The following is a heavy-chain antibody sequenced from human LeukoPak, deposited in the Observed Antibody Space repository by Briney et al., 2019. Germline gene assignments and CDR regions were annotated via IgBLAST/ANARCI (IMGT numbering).Heavy chain of an antibody. D-gene: IGHD7-27*01. J-gene: IGHJ4*02. CDR2: MSPNSGDT. Sequence: ASVTVSCTASGYTFTSYDFNWVRQATGQRPEWMGWMSPNSGDTGYAQKFQDRVTMIRNTSISTAYMELSSLRSYDTAVYYCARGPPNWGYDYWGPGTLVTVSS. CDR3: ARGPPNWGYDY. V-gene: IGHV1-8*01. CDR1: GYTFTSYD.